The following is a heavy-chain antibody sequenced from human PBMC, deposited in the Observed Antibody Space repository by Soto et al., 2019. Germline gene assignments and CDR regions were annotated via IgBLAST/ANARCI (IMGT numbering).Heavy chain of an antibody. CDR1: GHTFTSYA. J-gene: IGHJ4*02. Sequence: ASVKVSCKASGHTFTSYAMHWVRQAPGQRLEWMGWINAGNGNTKYSQKFQGRVTITRDTSASTAYMELSSLRSEDTAAYYCARSLGGGNVKFDYWGQGSLVTVSS. D-gene: IGHD2-15*01. CDR2: INAGNGNT. CDR3: ARSLGGGNVKFDY. V-gene: IGHV1-3*01.